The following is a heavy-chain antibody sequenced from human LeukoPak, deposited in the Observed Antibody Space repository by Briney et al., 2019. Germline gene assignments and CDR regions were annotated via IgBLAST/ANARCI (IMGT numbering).Heavy chain of an antibody. D-gene: IGHD5-24*01. CDR2: IYTSGST. J-gene: IGHJ4*02. Sequence: SETLSLTCTVSGGSISSYYWSWIRQPPGKGLEWIGYIYTSGSTNYNPSLKRRVTISVDTSKNQFSLKLSSVTAADTAVYYCARHGGMATTFDYWGQGTLVTVSS. CDR3: ARHGGMATTFDY. CDR1: GGSISSYY. V-gene: IGHV4-4*09.